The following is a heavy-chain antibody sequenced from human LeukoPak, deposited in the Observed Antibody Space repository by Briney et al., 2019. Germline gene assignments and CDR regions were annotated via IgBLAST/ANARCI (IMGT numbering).Heavy chain of an antibody. CDR2: ISNDGSQT. CDR1: GLTFSSYG. D-gene: IGHD3-16*02. CDR3: AKDYHRFDY. V-gene: IGHV3-30*18. Sequence: GGSLSLSCAASGLTFSSYGFHWVRQAPGKGLEWVAAISNDGSQTYYAESAKGRFTFSRDNSKNTLYLQMNSLRAEDTAVYFCAKDYHRFDYWGQGTLVTVSS. J-gene: IGHJ4*02.